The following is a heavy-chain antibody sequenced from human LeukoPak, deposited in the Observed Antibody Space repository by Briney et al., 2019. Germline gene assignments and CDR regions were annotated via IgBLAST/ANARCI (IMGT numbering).Heavy chain of an antibody. J-gene: IGHJ6*03. CDR2: IKEDGTEK. CDR1: GFTFSRHS. V-gene: IGHV3-7*01. Sequence: GGSLRLSCEVSGFTFSRHSMSWVRQAPGKGLEWVGKIKEDGTEKYYVGSVEGRFTISRDNAKNTLFLQMNSLRVEDTAVYFCARVSGDYGSADMPGYYYYMDVWTKGTTVIVSS. D-gene: IGHD3-10*01. CDR3: ARVSGDYGSADMPGYYYYMDV.